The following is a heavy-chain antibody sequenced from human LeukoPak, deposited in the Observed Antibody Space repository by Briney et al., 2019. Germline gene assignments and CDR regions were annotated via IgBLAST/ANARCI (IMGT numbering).Heavy chain of an antibody. J-gene: IGHJ6*03. CDR2: ISSGGNT. Sequence: PGGSLRLSCVASGFTVNNKCMTWVRQAPGKGLEWVSVISSGGNTYYADSVKGRFTISRDNSKNTLYLKMNSLRAEDTAVYYCAKGHGWEASYYYYYMDVWGKGTTVTISS. V-gene: IGHV3-66*02. D-gene: IGHD1-26*01. CDR1: GFTVNNKC. CDR3: AKGHGWEASYYYYYMDV.